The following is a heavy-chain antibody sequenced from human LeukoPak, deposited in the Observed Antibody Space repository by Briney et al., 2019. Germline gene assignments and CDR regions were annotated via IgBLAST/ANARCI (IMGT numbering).Heavy chain of an antibody. V-gene: IGHV3-30*18. J-gene: IGHJ4*02. Sequence: PGGSLRLSCAASGFTFSSYGMHWVRQAPGKGLEWVAVISYDGSNKYYADSVKGRFTISRDNSKNTLYLQMNSLRAEDTAVYYCAKDLLRDYYGSGSSRYWGQGTLVTVSS. D-gene: IGHD3-10*01. CDR1: GFTFSSYG. CDR3: AKDLLRDYYGSGSSRY. CDR2: ISYDGSNK.